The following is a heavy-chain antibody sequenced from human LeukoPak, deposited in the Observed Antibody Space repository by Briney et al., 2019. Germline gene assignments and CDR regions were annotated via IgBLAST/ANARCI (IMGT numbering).Heavy chain of an antibody. D-gene: IGHD6-19*01. CDR2: IKDDGRQK. CDR1: GFTFSSYW. J-gene: IGHJ4*02. CDR3: ARVTAVAGFDH. V-gene: IGHV3-7*03. Sequence: GGSLRLSCAASGFTFSSYWMSWVRQAPGKGLEWVANIKDDGRQKYYVDSVKGRFTISRDNAKNSLSLQMNSLRAEDTAVYYCARVTAVAGFDHWGQGTLGTVSS.